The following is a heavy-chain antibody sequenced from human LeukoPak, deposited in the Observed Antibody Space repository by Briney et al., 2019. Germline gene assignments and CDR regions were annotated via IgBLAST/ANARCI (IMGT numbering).Heavy chain of an antibody. J-gene: IGHJ4*02. V-gene: IGHV1-69*04. CDR2: IIPILGIA. CDR3: ARDTGAYCGGDCYQGYFDY. D-gene: IGHD2-21*02. Sequence: ASVKVSCKASGGTFSSYTISWVRQAPGQGLEWMGRIIPILGIANYAQKFQGRVTITADKSTSTAYMELSSLRSEDTAVYYCARDTGAYCGGDCYQGYFDYWGQGTLVTVSS. CDR1: GGTFSSYT.